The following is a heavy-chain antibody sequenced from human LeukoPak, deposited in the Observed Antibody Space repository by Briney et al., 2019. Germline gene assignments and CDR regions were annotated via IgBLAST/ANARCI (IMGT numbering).Heavy chain of an antibody. CDR2: ISGSGGST. CDR3: AKDRYGSGSYENDY. J-gene: IGHJ4*02. CDR1: GFTFSGSA. Sequence: GGSLRLSCAASGFTFSGSAMHWVRQASGKGLEWVSAISGSGGSTYYADSVKGRFTISRDNSKNTLYLQMNSLRAEDTAVYYCAKDRYGSGSYENDYWGQGTLVTVSS. D-gene: IGHD3-10*01. V-gene: IGHV3-23*01.